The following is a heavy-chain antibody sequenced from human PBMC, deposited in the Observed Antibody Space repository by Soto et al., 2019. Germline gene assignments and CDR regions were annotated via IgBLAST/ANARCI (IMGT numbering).Heavy chain of an antibody. CDR1: GFTFSIYA. Sequence: GGSLRLSGAASGFTFSIYAISWVRQAPGKGLEWVSAISGSGGSTYYADSVKGRLTISRDNSKNTLYLQMNSLRAEDTAVFYCAKDILLDYWGQRTLVHVSS. CDR2: ISGSGGST. V-gene: IGHV3-23*01. CDR3: AKDILLDY. D-gene: IGHD1-26*01. J-gene: IGHJ4*02.